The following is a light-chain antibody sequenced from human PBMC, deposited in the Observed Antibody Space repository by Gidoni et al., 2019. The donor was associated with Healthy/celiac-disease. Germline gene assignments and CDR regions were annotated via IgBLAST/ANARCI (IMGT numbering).Light chain of an antibody. Sequence: AIRMTQSPSSFSASTGDRVTITCRASQGISSYLAWYQQKPGKAPKLLLYAASTLQSGVPSRFSGSGSGTDFTLTISCLQSEDFATYYCQQYYSYPRTFGQXTKVEIK. CDR1: QGISSY. J-gene: IGKJ1*01. CDR2: AAS. V-gene: IGKV1-8*01. CDR3: QQYYSYPRT.